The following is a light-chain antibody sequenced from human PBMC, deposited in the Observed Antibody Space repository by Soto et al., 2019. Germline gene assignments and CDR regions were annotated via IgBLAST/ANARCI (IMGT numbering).Light chain of an antibody. J-gene: IGKJ4*01. CDR1: QSVSSSY. V-gene: IGKV3-20*01. Sequence: EIVLTQSPGTLSLSPGERATLSCRASQSVSSSYLAWYQQKPGQAPRLLIYGASSRATGIPDRFSGSGSGTXXXXXXXXXXXXDXAVYYCQQYGSSPTFGGGTKVEIK. CDR2: GAS. CDR3: QQYGSSPT.